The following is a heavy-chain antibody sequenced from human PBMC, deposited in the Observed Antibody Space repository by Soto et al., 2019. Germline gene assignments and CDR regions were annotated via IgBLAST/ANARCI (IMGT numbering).Heavy chain of an antibody. Sequence: EVQLLESGGGVVQPGGSLRVSCEASTFTFSSYVMNWVRQAPGKGLEWVSGIDGPVDSTTYADSVKGRFSISRDNSKSTLYLQMNNLRAEDTAVYYCAKCTSSNSCYGLYLDSWGQGTLVTVAS. CDR2: IDGPVDST. V-gene: IGHV3-23*01. J-gene: IGHJ4*02. D-gene: IGHD2-2*01. CDR3: AKCTSSNSCYGLYLDS. CDR1: TFTFSSYV.